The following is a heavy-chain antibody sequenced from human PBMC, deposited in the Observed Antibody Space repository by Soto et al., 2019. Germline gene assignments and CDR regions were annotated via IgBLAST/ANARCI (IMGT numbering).Heavy chain of an antibody. CDR1: GGSISTYY. CDR3: ARASRADAFDI. CDR2: IYFSGTT. Sequence: QVQLQESGPGLVKPSETLSLTCSVSGGSISTYYWSWIRQPPGEGLEWIGYIYFSGTTNYNPSLRSRVTMSVDTSKIQFSLKLSSVTAADTAISYCARASRADAFDIWGQGTVVTVSS. V-gene: IGHV4-59*12. J-gene: IGHJ3*02.